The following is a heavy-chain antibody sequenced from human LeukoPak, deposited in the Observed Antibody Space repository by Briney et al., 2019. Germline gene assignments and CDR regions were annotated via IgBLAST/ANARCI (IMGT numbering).Heavy chain of an antibody. D-gene: IGHD6-6*01. J-gene: IGHJ5*02. CDR1: GYTFTSYD. CDR2: MNPNSGNT. CDR3: ARATRIAARTRVNWFDP. Sequence: GASVKVSCKASGYTFTSYDINWVRQATGQGLEWMGWMNPNSGNTGYAQKFRGRVTMTRNTSISTAYMELSSLRSEDTAVYYCARATRIAARTRVNWFDPWGQGTLVTVSS. V-gene: IGHV1-8*01.